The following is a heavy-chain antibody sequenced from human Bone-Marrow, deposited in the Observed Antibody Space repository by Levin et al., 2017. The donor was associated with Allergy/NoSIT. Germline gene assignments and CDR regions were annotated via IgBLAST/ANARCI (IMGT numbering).Heavy chain of an antibody. D-gene: IGHD4-17*01. CDR1: GFTFSSYA. Sequence: GGSLRLSCAASGFTFSSYAMSWVRQAPGKGLEWVSAISGSGGSTYYADSVKGRFTISRDNSKNTLYLQMNSLRAEDTAVYYCAKDRGDYGSPYPSYMDVWGKGTTVTVSS. J-gene: IGHJ6*03. V-gene: IGHV3-23*01. CDR2: ISGSGGST. CDR3: AKDRGDYGSPYPSYMDV.